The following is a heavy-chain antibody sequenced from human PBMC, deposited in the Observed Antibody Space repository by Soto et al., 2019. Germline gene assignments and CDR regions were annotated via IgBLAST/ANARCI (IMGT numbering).Heavy chain of an antibody. Sequence: XGSLRLSCAASGFTFSSYAMHGVRQAPGKGLEWVAVISYDGSNKYYADSVKGRFTISRDNSKNTLYLQMNSLRAEDTAVYYCARAGTVNSLSEDYYYGMDVWGQGTTVTVSS. CDR3: ARAGTVNSLSEDYYYGMDV. D-gene: IGHD4-4*01. V-gene: IGHV3-30-3*01. J-gene: IGHJ6*02. CDR1: GFTFSSYA. CDR2: ISYDGSNK.